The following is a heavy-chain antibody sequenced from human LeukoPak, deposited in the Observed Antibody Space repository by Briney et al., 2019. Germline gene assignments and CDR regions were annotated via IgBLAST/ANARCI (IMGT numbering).Heavy chain of an antibody. Sequence: GGSLRLSCVGSGFIFSSYSMNWVRQAPGKGLEWISYISSSSGTIYYADSVKGRFTISRDNAKNSLYLQMNSLRAEDTAVYYCARGIISYAFDIWGQGTMVTVSS. D-gene: IGHD3-3*02. CDR2: ISSSSGTI. CDR3: ARGIISYAFDI. J-gene: IGHJ3*02. CDR1: GFIFSSYS. V-gene: IGHV3-48*01.